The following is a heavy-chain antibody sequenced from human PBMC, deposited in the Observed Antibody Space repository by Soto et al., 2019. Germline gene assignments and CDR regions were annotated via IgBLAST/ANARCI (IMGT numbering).Heavy chain of an antibody. CDR2: ISYDGSNK. D-gene: IGHD6-13*01. CDR3: ALLAAAGPPYFDY. V-gene: IGHV3-30*03. CDR1: GFTFSSYG. Sequence: PVGSLRLSCAASGFTFSSYGMHWVRQAPGKGLEWVAVISYDGSNKYYADSVKGRFTISRDNSKNTLYLQMNSLRAEDAAVYYCALLAAAGPPYFDYWGQGTLVTVSS. J-gene: IGHJ4*02.